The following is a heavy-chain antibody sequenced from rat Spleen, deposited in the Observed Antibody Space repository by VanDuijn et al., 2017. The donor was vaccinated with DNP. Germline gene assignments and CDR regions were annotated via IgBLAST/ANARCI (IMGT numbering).Heavy chain of an antibody. D-gene: IGHD1-10*01. Sequence: EVQLVESGGGLVQPGRSLKLSCAASGFTFSDYYMAWVRQAPPKGLEWVAYISTGGGNSYYRDSVKGRFTISRDNAKSTLYLQMDSLRSEETATYYCARPHYNNYGGFAYWGQGTLVTVSS. CDR2: ISTGGGNS. J-gene: IGHJ3*01. CDR3: ARPHYNNYGGFAY. CDR1: GFTFSDYY. V-gene: IGHV5S11*01.